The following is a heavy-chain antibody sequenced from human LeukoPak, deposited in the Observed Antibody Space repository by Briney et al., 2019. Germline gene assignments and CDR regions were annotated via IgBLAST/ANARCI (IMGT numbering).Heavy chain of an antibody. V-gene: IGHV4-4*07. CDR1: GGSISSYS. CDR3: ARVNFNSYWYFDL. CDR2: IYTSGST. D-gene: IGHD1-20*01. Sequence: PSETLSLTCSVSGGSISSYSWSWIRQPAGKGLEWIGRIYTSGSTNYNPSLKSRVTMSVDTSKNQFSLKLSSVTAADTAVYYCARVNFNSYWYFDLWGRGTLVTVSS. J-gene: IGHJ2*01.